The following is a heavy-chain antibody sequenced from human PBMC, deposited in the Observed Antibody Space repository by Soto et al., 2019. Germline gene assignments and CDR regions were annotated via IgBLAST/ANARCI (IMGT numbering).Heavy chain of an antibody. CDR1: GDTFNSYA. J-gene: IGHJ6*02. CDR2: IIPIFGTA. V-gene: IGHV1-69*13. Sequence: SVKVSCKASGDTFNSYAISWVRQAPGQGLDWMGGIIPIFGTANYAQKFQGRVTITADESTSTAYMELSSLTSEDTAVYFCAANWNGGYYYGMNVWGQGTTVTVS. D-gene: IGHD1-20*01. CDR3: AANWNGGYYYGMNV.